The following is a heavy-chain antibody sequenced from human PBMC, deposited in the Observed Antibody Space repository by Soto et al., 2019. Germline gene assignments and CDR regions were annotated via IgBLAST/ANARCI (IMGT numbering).Heavy chain of an antibody. CDR2: MNPDGSAI. CDR1: GFTFSSSW. CDR3: ARGGVATIFGDS. V-gene: IGHV3-74*01. D-gene: IGHD5-12*01. Sequence: EVQLVESGGGLVQPGGSLRLSCVVSGFTFSSSWMHWVRQGPGKGLVWVSRMNPDGSAINYADSVKGRFIISRDNAKNSLYLQMNSLRDEDTAVYHCARGGVATIFGDSWGQGTLVTVSS. J-gene: IGHJ4*02.